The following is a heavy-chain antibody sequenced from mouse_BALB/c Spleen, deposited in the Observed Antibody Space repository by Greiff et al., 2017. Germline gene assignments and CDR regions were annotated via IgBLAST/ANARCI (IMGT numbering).Heavy chain of an antibody. CDR3: ANYRYDAMDY. D-gene: IGHD2-14*01. CDR1: GYSITSDYA. CDR2: ISYSGST. Sequence: EVKLEESGPGLVKPSQSLSLTCTVTGYSITSDYAWNWIRQFPGNKLEWMGYISYSGSTSYNPSLKSRISITRDTSKNQFFLQLNSVTTEDTATYYCANYRYDAMDYWGQGTSVTVSS. J-gene: IGHJ4*01. V-gene: IGHV3-2*02.